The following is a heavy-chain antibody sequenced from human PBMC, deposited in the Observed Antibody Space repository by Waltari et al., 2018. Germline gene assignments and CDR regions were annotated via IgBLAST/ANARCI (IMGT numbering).Heavy chain of an antibody. Sequence: QVQLVESGGGVVQPGRSLRLSCAASGFTFSSYAMHWVRQAPGKGLEWVAVISYDGSNKYYADSVKGRFTISRDNSKNTLYLQMNSLRAEDTAVYYCARSLLYEAVWGYWGQGTLVTVSS. CDR2: ISYDGSNK. V-gene: IGHV3-30-3*01. J-gene: IGHJ4*02. CDR3: ARSLLYEAVWGY. D-gene: IGHD3-16*01. CDR1: GFTFSSYA.